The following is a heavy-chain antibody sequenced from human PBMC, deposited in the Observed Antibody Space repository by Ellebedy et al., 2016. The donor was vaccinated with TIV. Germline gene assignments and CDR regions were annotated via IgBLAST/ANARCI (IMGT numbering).Heavy chain of an antibody. J-gene: IGHJ4*02. D-gene: IGHD1-1*01. Sequence: GESLKISCAASGFTFSSYTLNWVRQAPGKGLEWVSSISTSSSYIYYADSVKGRFTISRDNAKNSLFLQMTSLRAEDTAVYYCTRENWYIDYWGQGTLVTVSS. V-gene: IGHV3-21*01. CDR2: ISTSSSYI. CDR3: TRENWYIDY. CDR1: GFTFSSYT.